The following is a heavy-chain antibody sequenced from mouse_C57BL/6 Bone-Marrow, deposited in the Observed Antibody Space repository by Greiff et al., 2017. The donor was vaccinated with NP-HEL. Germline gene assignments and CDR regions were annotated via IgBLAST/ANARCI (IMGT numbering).Heavy chain of an antibody. D-gene: IGHD1-1*01. CDR3: TFYYYAVY. CDR2: IDPENGDT. CDR1: GFNIKDDY. V-gene: IGHV14-4*01. J-gene: IGHJ3*01. Sequence: VQLQQSGAELVRPGASVKLSCTASGFNIKDDYMHWVKQRPEQGLEWIGWIDPENGDTEYASKFQGKATITADTSSNTAYLQLSSLTSEDTAVYYCTFYYYAVYWGQGTLVTVSA.